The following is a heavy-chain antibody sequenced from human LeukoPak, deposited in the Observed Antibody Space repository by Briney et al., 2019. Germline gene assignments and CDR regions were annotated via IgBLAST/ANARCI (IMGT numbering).Heavy chain of an antibody. Sequence: GRSLRLSCAASGFTFSSYGMHWVRQAPGKGLEWVAVIWYDGSNKYYADSVKGRFTISRDNSKNTLYLQMNSLRAEDTAVYYCARDSRSLSGYCGGDCYSLSDYWGQGTLVTVSS. V-gene: IGHV3-33*01. CDR3: ARDSRSLSGYCGGDCYSLSDY. J-gene: IGHJ4*02. CDR2: IWYDGSNK. CDR1: GFTFSSYG. D-gene: IGHD2-21*02.